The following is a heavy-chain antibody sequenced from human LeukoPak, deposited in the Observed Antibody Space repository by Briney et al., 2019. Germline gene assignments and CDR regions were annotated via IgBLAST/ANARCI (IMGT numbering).Heavy chain of an antibody. CDR1: GGSFIGYY. CDR2: INHSGST. CDR3: ARDVGATTSWFDP. V-gene: IGHV4-34*01. D-gene: IGHD1-26*01. Sequence: SETLSLTCAVYGGSFIGYYWSWIRQPPGKGLEWIGEINHSGSTYYNPSLKSRVTISVDTSKNQFSLKLSSVTAADTAVYYCARDVGATTSWFDPWGQGTLVTVSS. J-gene: IGHJ5*02.